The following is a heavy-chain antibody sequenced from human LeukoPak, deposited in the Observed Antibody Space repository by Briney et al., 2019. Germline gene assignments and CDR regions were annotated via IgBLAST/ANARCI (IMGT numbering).Heavy chain of an antibody. V-gene: IGHV1-2*02. J-gene: IGHJ4*02. Sequence: GASVKVSCKASGYTFTGYYMHWVRQAPEQGLEWMGWINPNSGGTNYAQKFQGRVTVPRDTSISTAYMELTSLRSDDTAVYYCAREGGPVAGTVADYWGQGTLLTVSS. CDR2: INPNSGGT. D-gene: IGHD6-19*01. CDR3: AREGGPVAGTVADY. CDR1: GYTFTGYY.